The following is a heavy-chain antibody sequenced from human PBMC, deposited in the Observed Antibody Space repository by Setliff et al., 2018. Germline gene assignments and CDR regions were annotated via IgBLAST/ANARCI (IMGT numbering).Heavy chain of an antibody. CDR2: IRYDGSNK. J-gene: IGHJ4*02. D-gene: IGHD3-3*01. V-gene: IGHV3-30*02. CDR1: GFTFSSYG. Sequence: PGGSLRLSCAASGFTFSSYGMHWVRQAPGKGLEWVAFIRYDGSNKYYADSVKGRFTISRDNSKNTLYLQMNSLGAEDTAVYYCAKDPRDTYYNFGYWGQGTLVTVSS. CDR3: AKDPRDTYYNFGY.